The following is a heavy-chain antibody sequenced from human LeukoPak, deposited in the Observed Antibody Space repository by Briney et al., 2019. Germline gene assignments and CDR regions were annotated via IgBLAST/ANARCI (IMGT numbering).Heavy chain of an antibody. J-gene: IGHJ4*02. CDR2: ISSSSSYI. CDR3: ARQRLVRDPGDY. CDR1: GFTFSSYI. D-gene: IGHD6-13*01. V-gene: IGHV3-21*01. Sequence: GGSLRLSCAASGFTFSSYIMNWVRQAPGKGLEWVSSISSSSSYIYYADSVKGRFTISRDNATNSLYLQMNSLRAEDTAVYYCARQRLVRDPGDYWGQGTLVTVSS.